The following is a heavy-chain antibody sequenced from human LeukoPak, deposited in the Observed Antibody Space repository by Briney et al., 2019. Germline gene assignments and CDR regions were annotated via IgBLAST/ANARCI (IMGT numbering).Heavy chain of an antibody. CDR1: GFTFSSYG. CDR2: ISGSSSAI. J-gene: IGHJ4*02. CDR3: ATYSGYDSIFDY. D-gene: IGHD5-12*01. V-gene: IGHV3-48*01. Sequence: GGSLRLSCAASGFTFSSYGMTWVRQAPGKGLEWVSYISGSSSAIYYTDSVKGRFTISRDNAKNSLYLQMDSLRAGDTAVYYCATYSGYDSIFDYWGQGTLVTVSS.